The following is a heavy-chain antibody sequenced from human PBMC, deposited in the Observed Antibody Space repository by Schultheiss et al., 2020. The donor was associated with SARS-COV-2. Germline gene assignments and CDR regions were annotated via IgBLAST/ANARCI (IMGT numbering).Heavy chain of an antibody. CDR1: GGGISSYY. D-gene: IGHD3-9*01. Sequence: SQTLSLTCTVSGGGISSYYWSWIRQPPGKGLEWIGYIYYSGSTNYNPSLKSRVTISRDTSKNQFSLKLTSGTAADTAVYYCARAGSYDLFASSLDWFDPWGQGTLVTVSS. CDR3: ARAGSYDLFASSLDWFDP. CDR2: IYYSGST. V-gene: IGHV4-59*01. J-gene: IGHJ5*02.